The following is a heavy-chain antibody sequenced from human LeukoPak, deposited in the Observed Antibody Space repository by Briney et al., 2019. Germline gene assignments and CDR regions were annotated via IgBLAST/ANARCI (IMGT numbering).Heavy chain of an antibody. CDR1: GFTFGDYA. D-gene: IGHD1-26*01. CDR3: TRERMEWELLPDY. CDR2: IRSKAYGGTT. Sequence: GGSLRLSCTASGFTFGDYAMSWFRQAPGKGLEWVGFIRSKAYGGTTEYAASVKGRFTISRDDSKSIAYLQMNSLKTEDTAVYYCTRERMEWELLPDYWGQGTLVTVSS. J-gene: IGHJ4*02. V-gene: IGHV3-49*03.